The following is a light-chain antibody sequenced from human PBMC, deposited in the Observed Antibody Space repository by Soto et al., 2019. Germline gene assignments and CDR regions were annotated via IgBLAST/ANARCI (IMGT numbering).Light chain of an antibody. CDR3: QQYNSYSST. CDR2: DAS. V-gene: IGKV1-5*01. Sequence: IQMPQSPSTLSTAVGGSVPITCRASQSIGNWLAWYQQKPGKAPKLLIYDASSLESGVPSRFSGSGSGTEFTLTISSLQPDDFATYYCQQYNSYSSTFGHGTKVDI. CDR1: QSIGNW. J-gene: IGKJ1*01.